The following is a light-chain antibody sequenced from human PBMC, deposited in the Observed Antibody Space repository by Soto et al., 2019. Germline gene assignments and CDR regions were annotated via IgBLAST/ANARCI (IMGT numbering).Light chain of an antibody. CDR1: QSVSSN. J-gene: IGKJ1*01. CDR2: GAS. CDR3: QQYNNWPRWT. Sequence: PGERATLSCRASQSVSSNLAWYQQKPGQAPRLLIYGASTRATGIPARFSGSGSGTGFTLTISSLQSEDFAVYYCQQYNNWPRWTFGQGTKVDI. V-gene: IGKV3-15*01.